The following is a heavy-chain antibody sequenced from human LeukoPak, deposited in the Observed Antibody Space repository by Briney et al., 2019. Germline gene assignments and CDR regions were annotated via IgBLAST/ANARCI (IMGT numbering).Heavy chain of an antibody. J-gene: IGHJ4*02. V-gene: IGHV1-2*06. CDR2: TNPNGGGT. CDR3: GRGRGRFLEWLFAQ. D-gene: IGHD3-3*01. CDR1: GYTFTGYY. Sequence: ASVKVSCKASGYTFTGYYMHWVRQAPGQGLEWMGRTNPNGGGTNYAQKFQGRVTMTRDTSISTAYMELSRLRSDDTAVYYCGRGRGRFLEWLFAQWGQGTLVTVSS.